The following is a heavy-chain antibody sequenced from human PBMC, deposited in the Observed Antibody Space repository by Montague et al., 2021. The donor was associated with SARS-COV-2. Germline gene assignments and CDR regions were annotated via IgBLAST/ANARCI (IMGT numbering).Heavy chain of an antibody. V-gene: IGHV3-33*01. CDR2: IWYDGSNK. CDR3: ARDPSCCSRFGEFGY. Sequence: SLRLSCAASGFTFSSYGMHWVRQAPGKGLEWVAVIWYDGSNKYYADSVKGRFTISRDNSKNTLYLQMDSLRAEDTAVHYCARDPSCCSRFGEFGYWGQGTLVTVSS. D-gene: IGHD3-10*01. CDR1: GFTFSSYG. J-gene: IGHJ4*02.